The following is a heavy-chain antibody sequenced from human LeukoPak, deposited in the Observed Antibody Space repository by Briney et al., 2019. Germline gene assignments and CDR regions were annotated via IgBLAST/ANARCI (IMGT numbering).Heavy chain of an antibody. CDR3: ARQDVKNWFDP. V-gene: IGHV4-39*01. CDR1: GGSISSSSYY. Sequence: PSETLSLTCTVSGGSISSSSYYWGWIRQPPGKGLEWIGSIYYSGSTYYNPSLKSRVTISVDTSKNQFSLKLSSVTAADTAVHYCARQDVKNWFDPWGQGTLVTVSS. J-gene: IGHJ5*02. CDR2: IYYSGST.